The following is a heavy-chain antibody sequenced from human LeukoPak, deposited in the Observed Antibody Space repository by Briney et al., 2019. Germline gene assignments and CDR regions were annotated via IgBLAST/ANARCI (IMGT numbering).Heavy chain of an antibody. CDR1: GGSISSNIYS. CDR2: FYYSGST. D-gene: IGHD1-26*01. CDR3: ARISVGWPYYYYYMDV. J-gene: IGHJ6*03. V-gene: IGHV4-39*07. Sequence: SETLSLTCTVSGGSISSNIYSWGWIRQPPGKGLEWIGDFYYSGSTNYNPSLKSRVTISVDTSKNQFSLKLSSVTAADTAVYYCARISVGWPYYYYYMDVWGKGTTVTVSS.